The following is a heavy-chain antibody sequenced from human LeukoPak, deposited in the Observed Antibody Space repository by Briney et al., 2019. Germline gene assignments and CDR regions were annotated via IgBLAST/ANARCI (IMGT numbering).Heavy chain of an antibody. CDR1: GGSFSGYC. Sequence: PSETLSLTCAVYGGSFSGYCWSWIRQPPGKGLEWIGEINHSGSTNYNPSLKSRVTISVDTSKNQFSLKLSSVTAADTAVYYCARAPLYYYGSGSVYYYGMDVWGKGTTVTVSS. J-gene: IGHJ6*04. D-gene: IGHD3-10*01. CDR3: ARAPLYYYGSGSVYYYGMDV. V-gene: IGHV4-34*01. CDR2: INHSGST.